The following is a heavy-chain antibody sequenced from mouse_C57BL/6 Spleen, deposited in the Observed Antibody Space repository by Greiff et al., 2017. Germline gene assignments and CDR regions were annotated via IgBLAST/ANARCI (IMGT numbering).Heavy chain of an antibody. V-gene: IGHV14-2*01. Sequence: VQLQQSGAELVKPGASVKLSCTASGFNIKDYYMHWVKQRTEQGLEWIGRIDPEDGATKYAPKFQGKATITADTSSNTAYLQLSSLTSEDTAVYYCARDSFYYGSSHWYFEVWGTGTTVTVSS. D-gene: IGHD1-1*01. CDR2: IDPEDGAT. J-gene: IGHJ1*03. CDR3: ARDSFYYGSSHWYFEV. CDR1: GFNIKDYY.